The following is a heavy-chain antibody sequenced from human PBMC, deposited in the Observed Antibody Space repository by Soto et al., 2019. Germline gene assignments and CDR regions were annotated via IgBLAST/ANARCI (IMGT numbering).Heavy chain of an antibody. J-gene: IGHJ4*02. CDR1: GGSISSGDYY. Sequence: LSLTCTVSGGSISSGDYYWSWIRQPPGKGLEWIGYIYYSGSTYYNPSLKSLVTISVDTSKNQFSLKLSSVTAADTAVYYCARAYDFWSGYYISHWGQGTLVTVSS. CDR3: ARAYDFWSGYYISH. CDR2: IYYSGST. V-gene: IGHV4-30-4*01. D-gene: IGHD3-3*01.